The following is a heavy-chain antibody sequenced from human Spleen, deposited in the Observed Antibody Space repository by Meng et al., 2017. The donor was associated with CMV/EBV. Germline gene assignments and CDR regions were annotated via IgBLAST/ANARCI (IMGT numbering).Heavy chain of an antibody. CDR1: GFTFSAYY. V-gene: IGHV3-11*04. CDR2: ISSSGSTI. D-gene: IGHD3-10*01. Sequence: QVRLVESGGGLVKPGGSLRLSCAASGFTFSAYYISWIRQAPGKGLEWISYISSSGSTIYYADSVKGRFTVSRDNAKKLLYLQMNSLRAEDTAVYFCARDFGGTDKKLPDYWGQGTLVTVSS. J-gene: IGHJ4*02. CDR3: ARDFGGTDKKLPDY.